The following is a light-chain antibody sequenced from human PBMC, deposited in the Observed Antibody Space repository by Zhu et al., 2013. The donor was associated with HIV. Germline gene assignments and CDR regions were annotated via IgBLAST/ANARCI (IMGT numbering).Light chain of an antibody. CDR2: AAS. J-gene: IGKJ3*01. V-gene: IGKV1-12*01. CDR3: QQSNSFPFT. Sequence: DIQLTQSPSSVSASVGDRVTITCRASQGISTWLAWYQQKPGKAPKLLISAASNLESGVPXRFSGGGSGTDFTLTISSLQPDDFATYYCQQSNSFPFTFGPGTTVDIK. CDR1: QGISTW.